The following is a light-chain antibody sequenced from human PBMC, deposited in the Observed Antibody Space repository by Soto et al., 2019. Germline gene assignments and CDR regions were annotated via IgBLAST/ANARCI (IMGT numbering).Light chain of an antibody. CDR2: EVS. V-gene: IGLV2-8*01. CDR3: RSYAGGNSLV. J-gene: IGLJ2*01. Sequence: QSALTQPPSASGSPGQSVTISCTGTSSDIGTYKYVSWYQQHPGKAPKLMVYEVSKRPSGVPDRFSGSKSGNTASLTVSGLQAEDEADYYCRSYAGGNSLVFGGGTKLTVL. CDR1: SSDIGTYKY.